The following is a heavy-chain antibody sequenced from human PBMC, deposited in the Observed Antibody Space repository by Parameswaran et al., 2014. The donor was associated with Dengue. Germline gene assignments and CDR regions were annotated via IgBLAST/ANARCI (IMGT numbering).Heavy chain of an antibody. D-gene: IGHD5-24*01. Sequence: PGKGLEWVSAISGSGGSTYYADSVKGRFTISRDNSKNTLYLQMNSLRAEDTAVYYCAKPPRGRDGYNYYYYYGMDVWGQGTTVTVSS. CDR3: AKPPRGRDGYNYYYYYGMDV. V-gene: IGHV3-23*01. CDR2: ISGSGGST. J-gene: IGHJ6*02.